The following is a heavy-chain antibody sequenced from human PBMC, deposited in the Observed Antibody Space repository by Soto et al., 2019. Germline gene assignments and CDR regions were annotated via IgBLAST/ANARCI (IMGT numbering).Heavy chain of an antibody. V-gene: IGHV4-61*01. CDR2: IYYSGRT. Sequence: QVQLQESGPGLVKPSETLSLTCTVSGGSVSSGSYYWSWIRQPPGKGLEWIGYIYYSGRTNYNPSRKSRVTISVDTSKNQFSLKLSSVTAADTAVYYCARISGYSYGLPPYFDYWGQGTLVTVSS. CDR3: ARISGYSYGLPPYFDY. J-gene: IGHJ4*02. CDR1: GGSVSSGSYY. D-gene: IGHD5-18*01.